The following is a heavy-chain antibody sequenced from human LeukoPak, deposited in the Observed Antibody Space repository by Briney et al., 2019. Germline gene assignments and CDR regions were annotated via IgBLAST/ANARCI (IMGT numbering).Heavy chain of an antibody. D-gene: IGHD1-7*01. CDR1: GGTFSSYA. J-gene: IGHJ1*01. V-gene: IGHV1-69*04. CDR3: ARSMGITGTTGYFQH. Sequence: ASVRVSCKASGGTFSSYAISWVRQAPGQGLEWMGRIIPIFGIANYAQKFQGRVTIIADKSTSTAYMELSSLRSEDTAVYYCARSMGITGTTGYFQHWGQGTLVTVSS. CDR2: IIPIFGIA.